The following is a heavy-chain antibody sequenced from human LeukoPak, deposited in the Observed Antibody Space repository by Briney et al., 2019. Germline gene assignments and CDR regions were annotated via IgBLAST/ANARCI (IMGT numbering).Heavy chain of an antibody. J-gene: IGHJ6*03. D-gene: IGHD2-15*01. Sequence: ASVKVSCKASGYTFTGYYMHWVRQAPGQGLEWMGWINPNSGGTNYAQKFQGRVTTTRDTSISTAYMELSRLRSDDTAVYYCARDPGVVAATTWYYMDVWGKGTTVTVSS. V-gene: IGHV1-2*02. CDR1: GYTFTGYY. CDR3: ARDPGVVAATTWYYMDV. CDR2: INPNSGGT.